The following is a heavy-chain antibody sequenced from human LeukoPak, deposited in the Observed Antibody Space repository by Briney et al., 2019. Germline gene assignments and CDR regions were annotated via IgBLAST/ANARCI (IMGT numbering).Heavy chain of an antibody. V-gene: IGHV1-69*13. J-gene: IGHJ4*02. D-gene: IGHD1-26*01. Sequence: SVKVSCKASGGTFSSYAISWVRQAPGQGLEWMGGIIPIFGTANYAQKFQGRVTITADESTSTAYMELSSLRSEDTAVYYRARDLESGSYFDYWGQGTLVTVSS. CDR1: GGTFSSYA. CDR3: ARDLESGSYFDY. CDR2: IIPIFGTA.